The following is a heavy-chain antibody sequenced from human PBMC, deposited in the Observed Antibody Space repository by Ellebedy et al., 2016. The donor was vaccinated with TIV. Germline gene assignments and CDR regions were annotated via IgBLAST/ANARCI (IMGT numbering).Heavy chain of an antibody. CDR2: IDTDGSST. Sequence: GGSLRLSCAASGFTFSSYGMHWVRQAPGKGLVWVSRIDTDGSSTTYADSVKGRFTISRDNAKNTLYLQMNSLRAEDTAVYYCAKDYVPHDTAMGYYYGMDVWGQGTTVTVSS. J-gene: IGHJ6*02. V-gene: IGHV3-74*01. CDR3: AKDYVPHDTAMGYYYGMDV. CDR1: GFTFSSYG. D-gene: IGHD5-18*01.